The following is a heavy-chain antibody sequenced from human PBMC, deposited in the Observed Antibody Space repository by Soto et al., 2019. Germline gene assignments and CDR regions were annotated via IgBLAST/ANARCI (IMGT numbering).Heavy chain of an antibody. D-gene: IGHD3-9*01. J-gene: IGHJ4*02. Sequence: SETLSLTCIVSGGSVSSGSYYWSWIRQPPGKGLEWIGYIYYSGSTNYNPSLKSRVTISVDTSKNQFSLKLSSVTAADTAVYYCARVLRDILTETWGQGTLVTVSS. V-gene: IGHV4-61*01. CDR2: IYYSGST. CDR3: ARVLRDILTET. CDR1: GGSVSSGSYY.